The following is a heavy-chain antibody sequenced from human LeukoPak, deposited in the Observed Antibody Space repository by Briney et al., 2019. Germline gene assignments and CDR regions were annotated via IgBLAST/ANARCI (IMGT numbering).Heavy chain of an antibody. V-gene: IGHV4-59*01. Sequence: SETLSLTCTVSGGSISSYYWSWIRQPPGKGLEWIGYIYYSGSTNYNPSLKSRVTISVDTSKNQYSLKMTSVTAADTAVYYCAREGGRQWLVSGALDSWGQGTLVTVSS. D-gene: IGHD6-19*01. CDR2: IYYSGST. J-gene: IGHJ5*01. CDR1: GGSISSYY. CDR3: AREGGRQWLVSGALDS.